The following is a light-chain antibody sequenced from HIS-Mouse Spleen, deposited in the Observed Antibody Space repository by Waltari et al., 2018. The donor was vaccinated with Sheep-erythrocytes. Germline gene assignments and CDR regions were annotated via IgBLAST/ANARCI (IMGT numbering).Light chain of an antibody. CDR2: WAS. Sequence: DIVMTQSPDSLAVSLGARATIHRKSSQSVLYSSNNKNYLAWYQQKPGQPPKLLIYWASTRESGVPDRFSGSGSGTDFTLTISSLQAEDVAVYYCQQYYSTLTFGGGTKVEIK. J-gene: IGKJ4*01. V-gene: IGKV4-1*01. CDR1: QSVLYSSNNKNY. CDR3: QQYYSTLT.